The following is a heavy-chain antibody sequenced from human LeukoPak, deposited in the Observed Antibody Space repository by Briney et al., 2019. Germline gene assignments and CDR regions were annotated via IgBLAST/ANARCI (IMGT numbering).Heavy chain of an antibody. V-gene: IGHV4-34*01. Sequence: SETLPLTCAVYGGSFSGYYWSWIRQPPGKGLEWIGEINHSGSTNYNPSLKSRVTISVDTSKNQFSLKLSSVTAADTAVYYCARVWFGKFDYWGQGTLVTVSS. CDR1: GGSFSGYY. CDR2: INHSGST. D-gene: IGHD3-10*01. J-gene: IGHJ4*02. CDR3: ARVWFGKFDY.